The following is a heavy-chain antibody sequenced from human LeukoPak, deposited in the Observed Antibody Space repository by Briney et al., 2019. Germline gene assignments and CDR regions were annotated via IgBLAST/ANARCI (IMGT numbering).Heavy chain of an antibody. CDR1: GGSISSYY. J-gene: IGHJ6*03. CDR2: IYYSGST. D-gene: IGHD1-26*01. Sequence: SETLSLTCTVSGGSISSYYWSWIRQPPGKGLEWIGYIYYSGSTNYNPSLKSRVTISVDTSKNQFSLKLSSVTAADTAVYYCARGRSGSSMGDYYNYMDVWGKGTTVTVSS. V-gene: IGHV4-59*01. CDR3: ARGRSGSSMGDYYNYMDV.